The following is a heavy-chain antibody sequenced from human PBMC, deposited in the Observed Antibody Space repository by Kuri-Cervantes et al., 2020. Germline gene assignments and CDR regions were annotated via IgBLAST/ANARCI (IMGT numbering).Heavy chain of an antibody. Sequence: SQTLSLTCAVYGGAFRGYYWNWIRQSPGGGLEWIGEINHSGRTNYNPSLKSRATMSVDTSKNQFSLNLNSVTAADTAVYYCARNTDSSGYYGLSYWGQGTLVTVSS. D-gene: IGHD3-22*01. J-gene: IGHJ4*02. CDR2: INHSGRT. CDR3: ARNTDSSGYYGLSY. CDR1: GGAFRGYY. V-gene: IGHV4-34*01.